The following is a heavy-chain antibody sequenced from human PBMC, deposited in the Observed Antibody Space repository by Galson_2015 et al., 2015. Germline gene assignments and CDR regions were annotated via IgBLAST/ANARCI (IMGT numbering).Heavy chain of an antibody. J-gene: IGHJ3*02. CDR2: IRDDGDKT. D-gene: IGHD3-3*01. CDR1: GFTFSSFV. Sequence: SLRLSCAASGFTFSSFVMSWARRAPGRGLEWVSGIRDDGDKTYYRDSVKGRFTISRDNSKNTLYMQMNSLRAEDTALYYCVKHSTIFGVVDDPLHIWGQGTMVTVSS. V-gene: IGHV3-23*01. CDR3: VKHSTIFGVVDDPLHI.